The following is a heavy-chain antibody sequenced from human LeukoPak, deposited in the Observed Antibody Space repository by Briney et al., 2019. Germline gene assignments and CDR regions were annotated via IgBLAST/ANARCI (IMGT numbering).Heavy chain of an antibody. CDR1: GFTFSSYS. CDR3: ASAYIVATPFDY. D-gene: IGHD5-12*01. J-gene: IGHJ4*02. Sequence: PGGSLRLSCAASGFTFSSYSMNWVCQAPGKGLEWVSSISSSSSYIYYADSVKGRFTISRDNAKNSLYLQMNSLRAEDTAVYYCASAYIVATPFDYWGQGTLVTVSS. CDR2: ISSSSSYI. V-gene: IGHV3-21*01.